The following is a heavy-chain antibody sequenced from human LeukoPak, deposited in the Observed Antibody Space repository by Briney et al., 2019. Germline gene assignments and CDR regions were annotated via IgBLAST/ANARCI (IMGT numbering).Heavy chain of an antibody. D-gene: IGHD4-17*01. V-gene: IGHV3-23*01. CDR2: ISGSGGST. CDR1: GFTFSSYA. Sequence: GGSLRLSCAASGFTFSSYAMSWVRQAPGKGLEWVSAISGSGGSTYYADSVKGRFTISRDNSKNTLYLQMNSLRAEDTAVYYCAKVRRYGVLEDGMDVWGKGTTVTVSS. J-gene: IGHJ6*04. CDR3: AKVRRYGVLEDGMDV.